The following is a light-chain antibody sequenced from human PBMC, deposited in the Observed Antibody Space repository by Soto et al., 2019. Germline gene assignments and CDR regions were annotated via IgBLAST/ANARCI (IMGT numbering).Light chain of an antibody. CDR2: ENS. V-gene: IGLV1-51*02. Sequence: QSVLTQPPSVSAAPGQKVTISCSGNSSNIGSNDVSWYQQLPGKAPKLLIYENSQRPSGIPDRFSGSKSGTSATLGITGLQTEDEADYYCGTWDSSLIALFGTGTKVTVL. CDR1: SSNIGSND. CDR3: GTWDSSLIAL. J-gene: IGLJ1*01.